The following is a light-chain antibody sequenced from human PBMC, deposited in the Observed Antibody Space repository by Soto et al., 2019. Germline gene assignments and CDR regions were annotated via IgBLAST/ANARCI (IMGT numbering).Light chain of an antibody. CDR2: QDS. CDR1: KLGDKY. V-gene: IGLV3-1*01. Sequence: SYELTQPPSVSVSPGQTASITCSGAKLGDKYACWYQQKPGQSPVLVIYQDSKRPSGIPERFSGSNSGNTATLTISGTQAMDEADYYCQTWDSSTAPVVFGGGTKLTVL. J-gene: IGLJ2*01. CDR3: QTWDSSTAPVV.